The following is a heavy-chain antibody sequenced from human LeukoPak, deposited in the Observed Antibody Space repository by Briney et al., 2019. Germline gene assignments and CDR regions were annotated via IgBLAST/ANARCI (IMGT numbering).Heavy chain of an antibody. J-gene: IGHJ5*02. CDR2: IYYSGSP. D-gene: IGHD3-10*01. CDR1: GGSISNHY. CDR3: ARVRSMVRGVSWFDP. V-gene: IGHV4-59*11. Sequence: SETLSLTCTVSGGSISNHYWSWIRQPPGKGLEWIGYIYYSGSPNYNPSLKSRVTISVDTSKNHFSLKLSSVTAADTAVYYCARVRSMVRGVSWFDPWGQGTLVTVSS.